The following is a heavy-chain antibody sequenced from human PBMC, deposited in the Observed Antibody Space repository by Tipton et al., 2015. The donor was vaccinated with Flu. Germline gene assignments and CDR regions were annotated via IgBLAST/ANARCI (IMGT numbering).Heavy chain of an antibody. CDR3: AREGALTGYFKPADY. Sequence: TLSLTCTVSGGSISSSSYYWGWIRQPPGKGLEWIGGFYYSGRTHYNPSLKSRVTISVDTSKNQFSLKLSSVTAADTAVYYCAREGALTGYFKPADYWGQGTLVTVSP. V-gene: IGHV4-39*07. CDR1: GGSISSSSYY. J-gene: IGHJ4*02. D-gene: IGHD3-9*01. CDR2: FYYSGRT.